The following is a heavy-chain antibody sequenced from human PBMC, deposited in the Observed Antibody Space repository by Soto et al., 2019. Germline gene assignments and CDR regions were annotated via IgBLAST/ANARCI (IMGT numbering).Heavy chain of an antibody. Sequence: PSETLCHTCTVSGGYINSGAYYWTWIRQHPGKGLEWIGCLYTDGGTDYSPSLKNRVTLSMDTSKNHFSLRLTSVTAADPATYFCARGLTEWSNDYWGHGTLVTVSS. CDR3: ARGLTEWSNDY. V-gene: IGHV4-31*03. D-gene: IGHD3-3*01. J-gene: IGHJ4*01. CDR2: LYTDGGT. CDR1: GGYINSGAYY.